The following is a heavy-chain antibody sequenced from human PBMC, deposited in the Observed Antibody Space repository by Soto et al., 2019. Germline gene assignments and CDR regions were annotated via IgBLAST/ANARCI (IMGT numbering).Heavy chain of an antibody. D-gene: IGHD6-13*01. Sequence: GASGKVSRKGSGYTFTRYYKQWGGQAPGQGREWVGWINPNCGGTNYAQKFQGWVTMTRDTSISTAYMELSRLRSDDTAVYYCARTIAAAGEAGWESYYYGMDVWGQGTTVTVSS. V-gene: IGHV1-2*04. CDR2: INPNCGGT. CDR1: GYTFTRYY. J-gene: IGHJ6*02. CDR3: ARTIAAAGEAGWESYYYGMDV.